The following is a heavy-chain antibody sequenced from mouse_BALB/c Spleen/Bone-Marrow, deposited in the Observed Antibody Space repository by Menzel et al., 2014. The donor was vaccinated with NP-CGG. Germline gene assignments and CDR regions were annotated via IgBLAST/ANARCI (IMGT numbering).Heavy chain of an antibody. Sequence: EVQLQQSGAELVKPGASVKLSCTASGFNIKDTYMHWVKQRPEQGLEWIGRIDPANGNTKYDPKFQGKATITTDTSSNTAYLQLRSLTSEDTAVYYCARYDYRYSWFAYWGQGTLVTVYA. CDR1: GFNIKDTY. J-gene: IGHJ3*01. D-gene: IGHD2-14*01. CDR3: ARYDYRYSWFAY. V-gene: IGHV14-3*02. CDR2: IDPANGNT.